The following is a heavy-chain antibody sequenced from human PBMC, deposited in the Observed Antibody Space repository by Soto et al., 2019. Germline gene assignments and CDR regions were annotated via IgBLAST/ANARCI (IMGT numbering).Heavy chain of an antibody. Sequence: GGSLRLSCAASGFSFDEYAMTWVRQAAGKGLEWVSAISGSGDNTYYADSVKGRFTSSRDSAKNTLYLQMNGLSAEDTAIYYGTKDTFGAWDSWGQGTLVTSPQ. V-gene: IGHV3-23*01. CDR3: TKDTFGAWDS. CDR2: ISGSGDNT. J-gene: IGHJ4*02. D-gene: IGHD3-10*01. CDR1: GFSFDEYA.